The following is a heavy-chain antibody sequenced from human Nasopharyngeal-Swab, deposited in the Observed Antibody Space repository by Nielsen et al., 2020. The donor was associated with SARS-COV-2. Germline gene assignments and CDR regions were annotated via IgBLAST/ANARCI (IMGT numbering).Heavy chain of an antibody. V-gene: IGHV3-53*01. D-gene: IGHD6-13*01. CDR3: ARMDFIASRDY. CDR1: GFSVSYNY. J-gene: IGHJ4*02. CDR2: IYSRGET. Sequence: GSLRLSCEVSGFSVSYNYMSLVRQAPGKGLEWVAVIYSRGETHYTDSVRGRFTISRDNSKNMVNLQLNSLRAEDTAVYYCARMDFIASRDYWGQGTLVTVSS.